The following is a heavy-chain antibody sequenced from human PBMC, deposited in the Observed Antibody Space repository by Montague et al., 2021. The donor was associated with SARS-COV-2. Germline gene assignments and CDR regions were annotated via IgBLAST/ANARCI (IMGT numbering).Heavy chain of an antibody. V-gene: IGHV3-23*01. CDR1: GFTFSSYA. D-gene: IGHD3-22*01. CDR2: ISGSGGST. J-gene: IGHJ2*01. Sequence: SLRLSCAASGFTFSSYAMSWVRQAPGKGLEWVSAISGSGGSTYYADSVKGRFTISRDNSKNTLYLQMNSLRAEDTAVYYCARHTYYYDSSGYYLVPINWYFDLWGRGTLVTVSS. CDR3: ARHTYYYDSSGYYLVPINWYFDL.